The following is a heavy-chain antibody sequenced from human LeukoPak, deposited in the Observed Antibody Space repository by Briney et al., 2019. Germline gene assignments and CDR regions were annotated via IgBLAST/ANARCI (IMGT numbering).Heavy chain of an antibody. CDR2: VYYGGST. Sequence: SETLSLTCSVSDGSISSSSYYWAWIRQPPGKGLEWVGSVYYGGSTYYNPSLKSRVTISVDTSKNQFSLKLSSVTAADTAVYYCARVYCGGDCYSAGWFDPWGQGTLVTVSS. V-gene: IGHV4-39*07. CDR1: DGSISSSSYY. D-gene: IGHD2-21*02. CDR3: ARVYCGGDCYSAGWFDP. J-gene: IGHJ5*02.